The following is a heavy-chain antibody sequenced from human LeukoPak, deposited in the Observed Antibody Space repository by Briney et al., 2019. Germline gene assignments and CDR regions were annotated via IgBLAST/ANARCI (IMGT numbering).Heavy chain of an antibody. CDR1: GGSISSYY. D-gene: IGHD3-9*01. CDR2: IYYSGST. CDR3: ARGGGLVPYY. J-gene: IGHJ4*02. Sequence: SETLSLTCTVSGGSISSYYWGWIRQPPGKGLEWIGSIYYSGSTYYNPSLKSRVTISVDTSKNQFSLKLSSVTAADTAVYYCARGGGLVPYYWGQGTLVTVSS. V-gene: IGHV4-39*01.